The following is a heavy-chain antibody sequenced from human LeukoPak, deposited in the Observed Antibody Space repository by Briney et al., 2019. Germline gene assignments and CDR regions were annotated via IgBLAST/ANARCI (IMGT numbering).Heavy chain of an antibody. CDR1: GYTFTGHY. CDR2: IKPDTGVT. CDR3: ARDNNWGPDY. J-gene: IGHJ4*02. Sequence: ASVKVSCKASGYTFTGHYMHWVRQAPGQGLEWIGWIKPDTGVTYYAQNFQGRFTMATDTSISTVYMELSSPRSDDTAVYYCARDNNWGPDYWGQGTLVTVSS. V-gene: IGHV1-2*02. D-gene: IGHD7-27*01.